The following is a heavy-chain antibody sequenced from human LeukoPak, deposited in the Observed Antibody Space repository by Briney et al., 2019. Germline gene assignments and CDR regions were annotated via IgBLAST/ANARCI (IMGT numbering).Heavy chain of an antibody. Sequence: GGSLRLSCAASGFTFSNYWMHWVRQAPGKGLVWVSRINSDGINTSYADSVKGRFTISRDNAKNSLYLQMNSLRAEDTAVYYCARGRVTMIVVAGFDYWGQGTLVTVSS. V-gene: IGHV3-74*01. CDR1: GFTFSNYW. J-gene: IGHJ4*02. CDR2: INSDGINT. D-gene: IGHD3-22*01. CDR3: ARGRVTMIVVAGFDY.